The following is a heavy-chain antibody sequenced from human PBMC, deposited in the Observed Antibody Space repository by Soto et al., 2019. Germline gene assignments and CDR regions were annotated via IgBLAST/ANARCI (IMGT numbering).Heavy chain of an antibody. Sequence: QVQLVESGGGVVQPGRSLRLSCAASGFTFNSYAMHWVRQAPGKGLEWVAVISYDGSNKYYADSVKGRFTVSRDNSKNTLFLQMNSLRVEDTAVYYCAKDHSNRLRYFDLWGRGTLVTVS. CDR3: AKDHSNRLRYFDL. D-gene: IGHD6-13*01. J-gene: IGHJ2*01. CDR2: ISYDGSNK. CDR1: GFTFNSYA. V-gene: IGHV3-30*18.